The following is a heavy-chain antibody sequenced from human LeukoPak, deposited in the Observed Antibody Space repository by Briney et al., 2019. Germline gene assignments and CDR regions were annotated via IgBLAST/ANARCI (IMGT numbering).Heavy chain of an antibody. Sequence: SETLSLTCAVYGGSFSGYYWIWIRQPPGKGLEWIGEINHSGSTNYNPSLKSRVTISVDTSKNQFSLKLSSVTAADTAVYYCARISSSWYTPRWFDPWGQGTLVTVSS. CDR2: INHSGST. J-gene: IGHJ5*02. CDR1: GGSFSGYY. V-gene: IGHV4-34*01. D-gene: IGHD6-13*01. CDR3: ARISSSWYTPRWFDP.